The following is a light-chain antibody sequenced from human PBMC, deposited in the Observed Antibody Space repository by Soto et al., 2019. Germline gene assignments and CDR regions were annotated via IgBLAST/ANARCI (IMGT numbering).Light chain of an antibody. V-gene: IGKV3-15*01. J-gene: IGKJ2*01. CDR2: GAS. Sequence: EVVLTQSPATLSVSPGERATLSCRASQSIDTNLAWYQQKRGQAPRLLIYGASTRATDTPDRFSGSGSGTEFTLTIGSLESEDFAVYYCYQYNNWPRTFGQGPNLEIK. CDR1: QSIDTN. CDR3: YQYNNWPRT.